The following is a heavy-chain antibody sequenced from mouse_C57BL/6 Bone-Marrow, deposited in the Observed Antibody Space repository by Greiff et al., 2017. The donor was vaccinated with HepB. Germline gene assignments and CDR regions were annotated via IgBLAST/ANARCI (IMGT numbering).Heavy chain of an antibody. D-gene: IGHD1-1*01. CDR2: IDPSDSYT. J-gene: IGHJ4*01. Sequence: VQLQQPGAELVKPGASVKLSCKASGYTFTSYWMQWVKQRPGQGLEWIGEIDPSDSYTNYNQKFKGKATLTVDTSSSTAYMQLSSLTSEDSAVYYCARRSVVAYYAMDYWGQGTSVTVSS. V-gene: IGHV1-50*01. CDR1: GYTFTSYW. CDR3: ARRSVVAYYAMDY.